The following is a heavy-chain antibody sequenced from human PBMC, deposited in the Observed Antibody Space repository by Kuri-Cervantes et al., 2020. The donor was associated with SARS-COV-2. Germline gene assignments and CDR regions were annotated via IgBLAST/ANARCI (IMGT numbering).Heavy chain of an antibody. V-gene: IGHV3-30-3*01. J-gene: IGHJ3*02. CDR2: ISYDGSNK. Sequence: GGSLRLSCAASGFTFSSYAMHWVRQAPGKGLEWVAVISYDGSNKYYADSVKGRFTISRDNSKNTLYLQMNSLRAEDTAVYYCTTDRPPYKIIAVAGTSGDDAFDIWGQGTLVTVSS. CDR1: GFTFSSYA. D-gene: IGHD6-19*01. CDR3: TTDRPPYKIIAVAGTSGDDAFDI.